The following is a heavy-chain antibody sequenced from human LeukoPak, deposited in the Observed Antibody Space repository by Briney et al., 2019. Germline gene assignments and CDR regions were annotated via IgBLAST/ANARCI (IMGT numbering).Heavy chain of an antibody. CDR3: ANQEFCSSTSCEYFQH. CDR2: ISGSGGST. CDR1: GFTFSSYA. D-gene: IGHD2-2*01. V-gene: IGHV3-23*01. J-gene: IGHJ1*01. Sequence: PGGSLRLSCAASGFTFSSYAMSWVRQAPGKGLEWVSAISGSGGSTYYADSVTCRFTISRDNSENTLYLQMNSLRAEDTAVYYCANQEFCSSTSCEYFQHWGQGTLVTVSS.